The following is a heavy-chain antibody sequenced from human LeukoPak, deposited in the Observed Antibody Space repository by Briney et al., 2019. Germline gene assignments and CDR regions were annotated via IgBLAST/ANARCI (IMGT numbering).Heavy chain of an antibody. CDR2: ISGSGGST. D-gene: IGHD3-22*01. CDR1: GFTFRSYG. V-gene: IGHV3-23*01. Sequence: GRSLRLSCAASGFTFRSYGMHWVRQAPGKGLEWVSAISGSGGSTYYADSVKGRFTISRDNSKNTLYLQMNSLRAEDTAVYYCAKDLNYYDSSGYYPYYFDYWGQGTLVTVSS. CDR3: AKDLNYYDSSGYYPYYFDY. J-gene: IGHJ4*02.